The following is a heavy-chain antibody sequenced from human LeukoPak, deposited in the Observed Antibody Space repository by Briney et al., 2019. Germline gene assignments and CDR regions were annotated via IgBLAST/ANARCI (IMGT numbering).Heavy chain of an antibody. CDR2: IYSSGST. Sequence: PSETLSLTCTVSGVSMSGYYWSWIRQPAEKGLEWIGRIYSSGSTNYNPSLKSRVTMSVDTSKNQLSLKLSSVTAADTAVYYCASVSMSLQKYSGSWFDAFDIWGQGTMDTVSS. J-gene: IGHJ3*02. CDR1: GVSMSGYY. D-gene: IGHD6-13*01. CDR3: ASVSMSLQKYSGSWFDAFDI. V-gene: IGHV4-4*07.